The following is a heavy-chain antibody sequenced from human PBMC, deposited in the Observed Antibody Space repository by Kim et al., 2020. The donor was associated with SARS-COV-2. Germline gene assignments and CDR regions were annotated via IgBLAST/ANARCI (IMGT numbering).Heavy chain of an antibody. CDR3: AGSPYSGSYFMAIRGFDY. V-gene: IGHV4-31*03. D-gene: IGHD1-26*01. CDR1: GGSISSGGYY. J-gene: IGHJ4*02. CDR2: IYYSGST. Sequence: SETLSLTCTVSGGSISSGGYYWSWIRQHPGKGLEWIGYIYYSGSTYYNPSLKSRVTISVDTSKNQFSLKLSSVTAADTAVYYCAGSPYSGSYFMAIRGFDYWGQGTLVTVSS.